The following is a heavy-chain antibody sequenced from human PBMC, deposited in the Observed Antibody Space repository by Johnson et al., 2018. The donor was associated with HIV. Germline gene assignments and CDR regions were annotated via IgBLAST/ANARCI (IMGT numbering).Heavy chain of an antibody. Sequence: QVQLVESGGGVVQPGGSLRLSCAASGFTFRSYAMHWVRQAPGKGLEWVGVISYDGSNKYYADSVKGRFTISRDNSTNTLYLQMNSLRAEDTAVYYCARGRITMVQGVIFGAFDIWGQGTMVTVSS. V-gene: IGHV3-30*03. CDR3: ARGRITMVQGVIFGAFDI. CDR2: ISYDGSNK. D-gene: IGHD3-10*01. J-gene: IGHJ3*02. CDR1: GFTFRSYA.